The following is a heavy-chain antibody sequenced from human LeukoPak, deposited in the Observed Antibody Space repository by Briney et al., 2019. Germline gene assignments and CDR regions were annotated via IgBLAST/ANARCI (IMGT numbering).Heavy chain of an antibody. CDR2: IYYSGST. CDR1: GGSFSGYY. V-gene: IGHV4-34*01. CDR3: ARVPSGWPTIDY. J-gene: IGHJ4*02. Sequence: SETLSLTCAVYGGSFSGYYWSWIRQPPGKGLEWIGSIYYSGSTYYNPSLKSRVTISVDTSKNQFSLKLSSVTAADTAVYYCARVPSGWPTIDYWGQGTLVTVSS. D-gene: IGHD2-15*01.